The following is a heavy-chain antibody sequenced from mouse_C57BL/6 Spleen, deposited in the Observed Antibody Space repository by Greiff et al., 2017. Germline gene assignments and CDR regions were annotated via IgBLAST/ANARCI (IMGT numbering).Heavy chain of an antibody. J-gene: IGHJ1*03. CDR2: IRNKANGYTT. CDR3: ARYLYNAYWYFDV. D-gene: IGHD2-3*01. Sequence: EVQGVESGGGLVQPGGSLSLSCAASGFTFTDYYMSWVRQPPGKALEWLGFIRNKANGYTTEYSASVKGRFTISRDNSQSILYLQMNALRAEDSATYYCARYLYNAYWYFDVWGTGTTVTVSS. CDR1: GFTFTDYY. V-gene: IGHV7-3*01.